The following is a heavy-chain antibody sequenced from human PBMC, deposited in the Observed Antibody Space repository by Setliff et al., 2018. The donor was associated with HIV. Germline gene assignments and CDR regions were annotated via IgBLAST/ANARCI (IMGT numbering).Heavy chain of an antibody. J-gene: IGHJ4*02. D-gene: IGHD3-10*01. CDR1: GFTFSSYG. CDR3: AKGSI. V-gene: IGHV3-30*18. CDR2: ISYDGSNK. Sequence: PGGSLRLSCAASGFTFSSYGMHWVRQAPGKGLEWVAVISYDGSNKYYVDSVKGRFTISRDNAKNSVYLQMNNLRLEDTAVYFCAKGSIWGQGTQVTVSS.